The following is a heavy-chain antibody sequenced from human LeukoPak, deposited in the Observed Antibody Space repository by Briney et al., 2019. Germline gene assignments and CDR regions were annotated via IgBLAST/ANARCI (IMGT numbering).Heavy chain of an antibody. CDR3: ASLTHSYYADPAGYYPFYYMDV. CDR2: INHSGST. V-gene: IGHV4-34*01. D-gene: IGHD3-22*01. CDR1: CGSFIGYY. Sequence: SETLSLTCAVYCGSFIGYYWSWIRQPPGKGLEWIGEINHSGSTNYNPSLKSRVTISVDTSKNQFSLKLSSVTAADTAVYYCASLTHSYYADPAGYYPFYYMDVWGKGTTVTVSS. J-gene: IGHJ6*03.